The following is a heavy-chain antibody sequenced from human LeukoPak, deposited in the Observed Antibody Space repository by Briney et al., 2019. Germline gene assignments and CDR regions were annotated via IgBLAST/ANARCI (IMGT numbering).Heavy chain of an antibody. CDR2: ISYDGSNK. V-gene: IGHV3-30*03. D-gene: IGHD3-10*01. CDR3: ARARTPYTYYYGSGSYTHFDY. CDR1: GFTFSSYG. Sequence: PGRSLRLSCAASGFTFSSYGMHWVRQAPGKGLEWVAVISYDGSNKYYADSVKGRFTISRDNSKNTLYLQMNSLRAEDTAVYYCARARTPYTYYYGSGSYTHFDYWGQGTLVTVSS. J-gene: IGHJ4*02.